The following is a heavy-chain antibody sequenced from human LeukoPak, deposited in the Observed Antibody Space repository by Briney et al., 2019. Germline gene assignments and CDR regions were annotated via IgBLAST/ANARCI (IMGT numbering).Heavy chain of an antibody. J-gene: IGHJ4*02. CDR2: IWYDGSNK. CDR1: GFTFSSYG. CDR3: TTDDTLDYDSTDY. Sequence: GRSLRLSCAASGFTFSSYGMHWVRQAPGKGLEWVAVIWYDGSNKYYADSVKGRFTISRDDSKNTLYLQMNSLKTEDTAVYYCTTDDTLDYDSTDYWGQGTLVTVSS. D-gene: IGHD3-22*01. V-gene: IGHV3-33*01.